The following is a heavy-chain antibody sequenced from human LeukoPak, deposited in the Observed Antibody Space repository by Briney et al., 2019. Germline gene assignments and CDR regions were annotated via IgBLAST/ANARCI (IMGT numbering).Heavy chain of an antibody. Sequence: GGSLRLSCEASRFVFTNYYMSWGRQAPGKGLDWIATIAYDGDTKYYADSAEGRFTISRDNAKNSLSLQMNSLRAEDTAVYFCARAGTYDGYKVLDSWGQGTLVTVSS. J-gene: IGHJ5*01. D-gene: IGHD5-24*01. CDR1: RFVFTNYY. CDR2: IAYDGDTK. V-gene: IGHV3-11*01. CDR3: ARAGTYDGYKVLDS.